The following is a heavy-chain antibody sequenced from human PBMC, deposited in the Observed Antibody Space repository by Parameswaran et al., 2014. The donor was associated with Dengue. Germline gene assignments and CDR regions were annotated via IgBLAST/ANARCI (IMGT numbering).Heavy chain of an antibody. CDR2: MNPNSGNT. V-gene: IGHV1-8*01. J-gene: IGHJ6*02. Sequence: WVRQAPGQGLEWVGWMNPNSGNTGYAQKFQGRVTMTRNTSISTAYMELSSLRSEDTAVYYCARSPGRIYGMDVWGQGTTVTVSS. CDR3: ARSPGRIYGMDV.